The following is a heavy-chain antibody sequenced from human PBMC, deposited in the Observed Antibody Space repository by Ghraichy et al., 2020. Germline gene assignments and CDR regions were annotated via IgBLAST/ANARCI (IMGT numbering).Heavy chain of an antibody. D-gene: IGHD5-18*01. J-gene: IGHJ6*03. CDR2: IYSGGST. CDR3: ARGRGGYSYGYYYMDV. Sequence: GGSPRLSCAASGFTVSSNYMSWVRQAPGKGLEWVSVIYSGGSTYYADSVKGRFTISRHNSKNTLYLQMNSLRAGDTAVYYCARGRGGYSYGYYYMDVWGKGTTVTVSS. CDR1: GFTVSSNY. V-gene: IGHV3-53*04.